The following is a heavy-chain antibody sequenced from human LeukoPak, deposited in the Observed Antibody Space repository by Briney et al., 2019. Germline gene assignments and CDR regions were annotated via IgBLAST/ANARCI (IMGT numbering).Heavy chain of an antibody. Sequence: GGSLRLSCAASGFTYSRYCMSWVRQAPGKGLEWVANIKEDGSEKYYVDSVKGRFTISRDNAKNSLYLQMNSLRAEDMALYYCAKLDSSGYRDAFDIWGQGTMVTVSS. CDR1: GFTYSRYC. CDR3: AKLDSSGYRDAFDI. CDR2: IKEDGSEK. V-gene: IGHV3-7*03. J-gene: IGHJ3*02. D-gene: IGHD3-22*01.